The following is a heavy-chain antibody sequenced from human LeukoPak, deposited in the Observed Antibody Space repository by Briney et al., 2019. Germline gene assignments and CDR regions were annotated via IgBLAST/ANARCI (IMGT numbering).Heavy chain of an antibody. J-gene: IGHJ4*02. CDR1: GFTFSNYA. V-gene: IGHV3-23*01. Sequence: GGSLRLSCAASGFTFSNYAMSWVRQAPGKGLEWVSAISGSGGSTYYADSVKGRFTISRDNSKNTLYLQMNSLRAEDTAIYYCAKDSPGYYDSSGYLYNDYWGQGTLVTVSS. CDR3: AKDSPGYYDSSGYLYNDY. D-gene: IGHD3-22*01. CDR2: ISGSGGST.